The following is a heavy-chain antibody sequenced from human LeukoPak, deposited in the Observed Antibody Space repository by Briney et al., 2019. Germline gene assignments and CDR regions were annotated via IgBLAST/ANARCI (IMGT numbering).Heavy chain of an antibody. D-gene: IGHD2-21*02. V-gene: IGHV1-2*02. CDR3: ACGGTAFDY. Sequence: ASVKVSCKASGYTFNAYYIHWVRLAPGQGLEWMGWNNPNGGGTNYAQKFQVRVTMTRDTSISTAYMELSRLTSDDTAVYYCACGGTAFDYWGQGTLVTVSS. CDR1: GYTFNAYY. J-gene: IGHJ4*02. CDR2: NNPNGGGT.